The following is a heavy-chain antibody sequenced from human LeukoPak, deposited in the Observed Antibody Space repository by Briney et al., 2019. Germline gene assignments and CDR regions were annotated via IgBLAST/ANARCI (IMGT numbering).Heavy chain of an antibody. D-gene: IGHD3-16*02. V-gene: IGHV1-2*02. Sequence: ASVKVSCKASGYTFTGYYMHWVRQAPGRGLEWMGWINPNSGGTNYAQKFQGRVTMTRDTSISTAYMELSRLRSDDTAVYYCARGLGWGSYRPPDYWGQGTLVTVSS. CDR3: ARGLGWGSYRPPDY. J-gene: IGHJ4*02. CDR2: INPNSGGT. CDR1: GYTFTGYY.